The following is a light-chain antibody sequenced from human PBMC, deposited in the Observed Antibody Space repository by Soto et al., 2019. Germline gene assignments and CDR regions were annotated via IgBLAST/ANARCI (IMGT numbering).Light chain of an antibody. CDR2: DAS. CDR1: QSVSIW. CDR3: QQYNSYSWT. Sequence: DIQMTQSPSTLSASVGDTVTITCRASQSVSIWLAWYQQKPGKAPKLLIYDASSLESGVPSRFSGSGSGTEFTLTISSLQPDDFATYYCQQYNSYSWTFGQGTKVDI. V-gene: IGKV1-5*01. J-gene: IGKJ1*01.